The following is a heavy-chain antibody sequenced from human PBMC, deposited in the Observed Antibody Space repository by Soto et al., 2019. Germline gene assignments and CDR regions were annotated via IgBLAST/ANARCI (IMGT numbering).Heavy chain of an antibody. Sequence: SETLSLTCTVSGGSISSSSYYWGWIRQPPGKGLEWIGSIYYSGSTYYNPSLKSRVTISVDTSKNQFSLKLSSVTAADTAVYYCARLGSSSRRVLQYFDWFDYWGQGTLVTVSS. J-gene: IGHJ4*02. CDR3: ARLGSSSRRVLQYFDWFDY. D-gene: IGHD3-9*01. V-gene: IGHV4-39*01. CDR1: GGSISSSSYY. CDR2: IYYSGST.